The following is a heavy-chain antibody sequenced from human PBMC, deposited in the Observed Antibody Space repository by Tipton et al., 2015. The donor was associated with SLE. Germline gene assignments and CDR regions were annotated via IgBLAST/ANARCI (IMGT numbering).Heavy chain of an antibody. V-gene: IGHV4-34*09. CDR2: IHHHGGT. CDR3: ARAGGNSLALHV. CDR1: GGSVSGNY. Sequence: TLSLTCAVYGGSVSGNYWSWFRQPPGKGLEWIGEIHHHGGTNYNPSLKSRMTMSLDTSKNQLSLNLSSMTAADTAVYFCARAGGNSLALHVWGQGTMVTVSS. J-gene: IGHJ3*01. D-gene: IGHD4-23*01.